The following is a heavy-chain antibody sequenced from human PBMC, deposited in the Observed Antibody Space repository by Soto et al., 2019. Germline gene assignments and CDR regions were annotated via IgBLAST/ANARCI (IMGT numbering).Heavy chain of an antibody. CDR3: ARGYLSFDI. Sequence: QVQLVESGGGVVQPGRSLRLSCAASGFTFSSYGMHWVRQAPGKGLEWVAVIWHDGSNKYYADSVKGRFTISRDNSKNTLYLQMNSLRAEDTAVYYCARGYLSFDIWGQGTMVTVSS. J-gene: IGHJ3*02. V-gene: IGHV3-33*01. CDR1: GFTFSSYG. D-gene: IGHD6-13*01. CDR2: IWHDGSNK.